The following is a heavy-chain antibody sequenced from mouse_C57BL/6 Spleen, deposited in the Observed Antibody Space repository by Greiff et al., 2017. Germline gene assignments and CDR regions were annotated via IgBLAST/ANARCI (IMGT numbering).Heavy chain of an antibody. CDR3: ARGTYYGYDYCGY. CDR1: GFTFSSYA. Sequence: EVNVVESGGGLVKPGGSLKLSCAASGFTFSSYAMSWVRQTPEKRLEWVATISDGGSYTYYPDNVKGRFTISRDNAKNNLYLQMSHLKSEDTAMYYGARGTYYGYDYCGYWGQGTTLTVSA. J-gene: IGHJ2*01. CDR2: ISDGGSYT. D-gene: IGHD2-9*01. V-gene: IGHV5-4*03.